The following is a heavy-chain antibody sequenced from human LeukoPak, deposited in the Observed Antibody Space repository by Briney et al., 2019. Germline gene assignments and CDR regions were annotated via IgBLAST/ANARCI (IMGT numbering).Heavy chain of an antibody. Sequence: GGSLRLSCAASGITASNFYMMWVRQAPGKGLEWVSYISNNDVTKYADSVRGRLTISRDNSKNILYLQMNSLRVEDTAMYWCASSVTTVGAYDYWGHGAPVTVSS. J-gene: IGHJ4*01. CDR3: ASSVTTVGAYDY. D-gene: IGHD1-1*01. V-gene: IGHV3-53*01. CDR2: ISNNDVT. CDR1: GITASNFY.